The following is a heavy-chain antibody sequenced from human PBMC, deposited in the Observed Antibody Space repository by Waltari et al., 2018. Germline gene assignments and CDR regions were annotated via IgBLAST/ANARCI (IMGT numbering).Heavy chain of an antibody. CDR3: ARMPYYYDSSGPPGSDY. V-gene: IGHV3-20*04. D-gene: IGHD3-22*01. CDR1: GFTFDDYG. Sequence: EVQLVESGGGVVRPGGSLRLSCAASGFTFDDYGMSWVRPAPGTGLEWVSGINWNGGSTGYADSVKGRFTISRDNAKNSLYLQMNSLRAEDTALYYCARMPYYYDSSGPPGSDYWGQGTLVTVSS. J-gene: IGHJ4*02. CDR2: INWNGGST.